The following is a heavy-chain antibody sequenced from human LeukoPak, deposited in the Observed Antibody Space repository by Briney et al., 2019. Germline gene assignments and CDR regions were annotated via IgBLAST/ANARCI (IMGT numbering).Heavy chain of an antibody. Sequence: GGSLRLSCAASGFTFSDYYMSWIRQAPGKGLEWVSYISSSGSSISYADSVRGRFTISRDNAKNSLYLQMNSLRAEDTAVYYCGRDLIGTAASWDSWGQGTLVTVSS. CDR2: ISSSGSSI. D-gene: IGHD6-25*01. CDR3: GRDLIGTAASWDS. V-gene: IGHV3-11*04. CDR1: GFTFSDYY. J-gene: IGHJ4*02.